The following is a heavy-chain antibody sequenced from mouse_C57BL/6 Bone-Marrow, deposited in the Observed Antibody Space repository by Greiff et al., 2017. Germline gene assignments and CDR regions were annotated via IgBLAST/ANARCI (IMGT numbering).Heavy chain of an antibody. CDR2: IYPGSGST. V-gene: IGHV1-55*01. D-gene: IGHD2-5*01. J-gene: IGHJ1*03. CDR3: ARPYYSNYWYFDV. CDR1: GYTFTSYW. Sequence: QLQLQQSGAELVKPGASVKMSCKASGYTFTSYWITWVKQRPGQGLEWIGDIYPGSGSTNYNEKFKSKATLTVDTSSSTAYMQLSSLTSEDSAVYYGARPYYSNYWYFDVWGTGTTVTVSS.